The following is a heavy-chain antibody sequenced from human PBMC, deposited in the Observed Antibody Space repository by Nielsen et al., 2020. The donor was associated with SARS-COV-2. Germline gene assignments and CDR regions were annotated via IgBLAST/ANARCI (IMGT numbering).Heavy chain of an antibody. CDR3: ARDLGASYGYDY. D-gene: IGHD5-18*01. Sequence: GESLKISCAASGFTFSSYAMHWVRQAPGKGLEWVAVISYDGSNKYYADSVKGRFTISRDNSKNTLYLQMNSLRAEDTAVYYCARDLGASYGYDYWGQGTLVTVSS. CDR1: GFTFSSYA. CDR2: ISYDGSNK. J-gene: IGHJ4*02. V-gene: IGHV3-30*14.